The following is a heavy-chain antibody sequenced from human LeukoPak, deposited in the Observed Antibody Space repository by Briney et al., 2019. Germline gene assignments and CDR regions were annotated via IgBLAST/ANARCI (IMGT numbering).Heavy chain of an antibody. CDR2: IHHRAGA. V-gene: IGHV4-34*01. Sequence: SETLSLTCAVYGGSFTDYYWSWIRHLPGKGLEWIGEIHHRAGANYNPSLWGRVTISADTSKNQFSLHLTSVTAADTATFYCATGPVRDDGLTDISYYFGLYVWGHGTTVTVFS. CDR1: GGSFTDYY. J-gene: IGHJ6*02. D-gene: IGHD2-21*02. CDR3: ATGPVRDDGLTDISYYFGLYV.